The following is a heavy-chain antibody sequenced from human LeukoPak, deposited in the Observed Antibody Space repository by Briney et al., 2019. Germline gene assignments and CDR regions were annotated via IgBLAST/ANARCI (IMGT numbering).Heavy chain of an antibody. D-gene: IGHD2-2*01. CDR1: GYTFTGYY. CDR3: AREVVGYCSSTSCYYYGMDV. Sequence: ASVKVSCTASGYTFTGYYMHWVRQAPGQGLEWMGRINPNSGGTNYAQKFQGRVTMTRDTSISTAHMELSRLRSDDTAVYYCAREVVGYCSSTSCYYYGMDVWGQGTTVTVSS. CDR2: INPNSGGT. J-gene: IGHJ6*02. V-gene: IGHV1-2*06.